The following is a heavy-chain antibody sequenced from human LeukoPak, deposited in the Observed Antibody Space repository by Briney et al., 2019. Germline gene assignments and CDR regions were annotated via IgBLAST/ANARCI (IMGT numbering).Heavy chain of an antibody. CDR3: ARLYGSGSYYNY. J-gene: IGHJ4*02. CDR1: GDSISSSSYY. Sequence: PSETLSLTCTVSGDSISSSSYYWGWIRQPPGKGLEWIGNIYYSGSTYYNPSLKSRVTISVDTSKNQFSLKLSSVTAADTAVYYCARLYGSGSYYNYWGQGTLVTVSS. CDR2: IYYSGST. D-gene: IGHD3-10*01. V-gene: IGHV4-39*07.